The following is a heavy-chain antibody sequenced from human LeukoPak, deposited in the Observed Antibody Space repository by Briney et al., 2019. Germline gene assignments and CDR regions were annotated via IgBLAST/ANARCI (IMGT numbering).Heavy chain of an antibody. CDR1: GFTVSSNY. D-gene: IGHD3-22*01. CDR3: ARASWVYDSGAPGMDV. J-gene: IGHJ6*02. Sequence: GGSLILSCAVSGFTVSSNYMSWVRQAPGKGLEWVSIIYSGGSTYYADSVKGRFTISRDNSKNTLYLQMNSLRAEDTAVYYCARASWVYDSGAPGMDVWGQGTTVTVSS. CDR2: IYSGGST. V-gene: IGHV3-66*01.